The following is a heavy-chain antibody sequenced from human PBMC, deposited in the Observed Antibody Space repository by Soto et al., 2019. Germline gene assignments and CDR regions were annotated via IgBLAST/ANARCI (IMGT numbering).Heavy chain of an antibody. V-gene: IGHV2-5*02. CDR2: VYWDDSK. CDR3: AHCRGGVASF. Sequence: QITLNESGPTLVKPTQTLTLTCTFSGFSLSTRDVGVGWIRQPPGEALEWLGVVYWDDSKTYSPSLESRLTITKDTSKNQVVLRMTKMAPMDNATYYCAHCRGGVASFWGQGTRVTVSS. D-gene: IGHD2-2*01. J-gene: IGHJ4*02. CDR1: GFSLSTRDVG.